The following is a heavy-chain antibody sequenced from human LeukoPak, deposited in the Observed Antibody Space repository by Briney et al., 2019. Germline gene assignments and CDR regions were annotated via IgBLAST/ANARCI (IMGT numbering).Heavy chain of an antibody. J-gene: IGHJ4*02. CDR3: ARGWGEKGYCRGGTCNNPQFDY. CDR1: GFRFSDYW. V-gene: IGHV3-7*02. Sequence: PGGSLRLSCEASGFRFSDYWMTWVPQAPGKGLEWVANIKEDGREKYYVDSVKGRFTLSKDNAKNSVYLQMNSLGAEDTAVYYCARGWGEKGYCRGGTCNNPQFDYWGQGILVTVSS. D-gene: IGHD2-15*01. CDR2: IKEDGREK.